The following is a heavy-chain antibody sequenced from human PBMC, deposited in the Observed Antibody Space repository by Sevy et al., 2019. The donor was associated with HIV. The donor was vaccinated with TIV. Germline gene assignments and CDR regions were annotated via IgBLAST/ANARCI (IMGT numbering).Heavy chain of an antibody. CDR1: GGSISSGAYS. V-gene: IGHV4-30-2*01. D-gene: IGHD4-17*01. CDR3: ARDGGTVTTPGYFDY. Sequence: SETLSLTCTVAGGSISSGAYSWNWIRQPPGKGLEWIGYIFHTGNTYYHPSLKSRVTISVDRSKNHFSLKMTSVTAADTALYYCARDGGTVTTPGYFDYWGQGTLVTVSS. CDR2: IFHTGNT. J-gene: IGHJ4*02.